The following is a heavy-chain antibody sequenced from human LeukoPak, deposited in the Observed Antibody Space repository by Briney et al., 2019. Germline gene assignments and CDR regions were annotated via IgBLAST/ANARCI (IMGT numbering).Heavy chain of an antibody. CDR1: GYTFSNYA. Sequence: WASVKVSCKASGYTFSNYAITWVRQAPGQGLEWMGWISGDNGRTKYAQNFQDRVTMTTDTPTSTAYLELKSLRSDDTAVYYCARDPGTYTGSYYGLNWGQGTLVTVSS. CDR3: ARDPGTYTGSYYGLN. CDR2: ISGDNGRT. V-gene: IGHV1-18*01. D-gene: IGHD1-26*01. J-gene: IGHJ4*02.